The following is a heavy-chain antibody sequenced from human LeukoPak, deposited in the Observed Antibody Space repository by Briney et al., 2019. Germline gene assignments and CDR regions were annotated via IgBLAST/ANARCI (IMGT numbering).Heavy chain of an antibody. CDR1: GYTFTSYG. Sequence: ASVKVSCKASGYTFTSYGISWVRQAPGQGLEWMGWISAYNGNTNYAQKLQGRVTMTTDTTTSTAYMELRSLRSDDTAVYYCARGGVSDYGDSTYYYMDVWGKGTTVTVSS. V-gene: IGHV1-18*01. CDR3: ARGGVSDYGDSTYYYMDV. J-gene: IGHJ6*03. D-gene: IGHD4-17*01. CDR2: ISAYNGNT.